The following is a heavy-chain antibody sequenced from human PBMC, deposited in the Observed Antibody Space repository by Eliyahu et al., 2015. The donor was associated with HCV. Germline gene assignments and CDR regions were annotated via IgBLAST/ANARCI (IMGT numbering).Heavy chain of an antibody. CDR3: AMGTGGDV. CDR2: ISYDGSRE. Sequence: QVXLVESGGGVVQPGXSLXXXCAASGFTXSXYXMHWVRQAPGRGLEWVSVISYDGSREFYADSVKGRFTISRDNSKNTVHLQMNSLTPEDTSVYYCAMGTGGDVWGQGTTVTVSS. D-gene: IGHD1-1*01. J-gene: IGHJ6*02. CDR1: GFTXSXYX. V-gene: IGHV3-30*03.